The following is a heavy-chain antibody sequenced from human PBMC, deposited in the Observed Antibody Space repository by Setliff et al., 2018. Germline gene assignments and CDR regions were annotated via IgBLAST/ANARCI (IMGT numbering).Heavy chain of an antibody. V-gene: IGHV1-18*01. CDR3: SRLVRYCTTTSCQRLSGGEY. CDR2: ISIYTGNA. J-gene: IGHJ4*02. D-gene: IGHD2-2*01. Sequence: ASVKVSCKASGYTFSDYGITWVRQAPGQGLEWMGWISIYTGNAYYAHKLQGRVTMTTDTSTDTAYLELRSLRSDDTAVYYCSRLVRYCTTTSCQRLSGGEYWGQGTVVTVSS. CDR1: GYTFSDYG.